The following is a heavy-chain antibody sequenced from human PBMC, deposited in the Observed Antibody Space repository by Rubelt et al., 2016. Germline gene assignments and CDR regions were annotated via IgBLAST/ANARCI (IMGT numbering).Heavy chain of an antibody. CDR2: SSFDGVSQ. CDR3: AKGSGEIDS. J-gene: IGHJ4*02. V-gene: IGHV3-30*18. Sequence: GGGLVQPGGSLRLSCAASGFTFSSYSMNWVRQAPGKGLEWVAVSSFDGVSQHYANSVEGRFTISRDNSKNTVYLQLNTLRPEDTAVYYCAKGSGEIDSWGQGTLVTVSS. D-gene: IGHD3-10*01. CDR1: GFTFSSYS.